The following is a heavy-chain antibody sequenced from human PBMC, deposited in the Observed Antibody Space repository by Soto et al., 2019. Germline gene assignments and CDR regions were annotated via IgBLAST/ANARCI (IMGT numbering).Heavy chain of an antibody. V-gene: IGHV3-48*01. J-gene: IGHJ4*02. CDR2: ISSSTTNT. CDR1: GFTFSIFG. Sequence: GGSLRLSCAASGFTFSIFGMHWVRQAPGKGLEWVSYISSSTTNTYYADSVKGRFTISRDNAQNSLYLQMNSLRAEDTAVYYCERGITTVTTSDYWGQGTLVTVSS. D-gene: IGHD4-17*01. CDR3: ERGITTVTTSDY.